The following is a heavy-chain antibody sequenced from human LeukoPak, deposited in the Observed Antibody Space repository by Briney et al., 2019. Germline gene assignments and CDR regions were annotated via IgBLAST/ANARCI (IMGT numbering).Heavy chain of an antibody. CDR2: IYYTET. J-gene: IGHJ4*02. CDR3: ASRKLGNDY. V-gene: IGHV4-59*02. D-gene: IGHD7-27*01. CDR1: GGSVSDYY. Sequence: SETLSLTCTVSGGSVSDYYWGWIRQSPGKALEWIGYIYYTETSYNPSLKSRVTISADTSRDQFSLKLSSVTAADTAVYYCASRKLGNDYWGQGTLVTVSS.